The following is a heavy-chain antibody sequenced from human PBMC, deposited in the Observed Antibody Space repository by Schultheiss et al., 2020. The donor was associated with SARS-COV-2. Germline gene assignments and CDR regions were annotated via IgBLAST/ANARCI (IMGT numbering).Heavy chain of an antibody. CDR3: AKDISSWYYYGMDV. Sequence: SLKISCAASGFTFDDYAMHWVRQAPGKGLEWVSGISWNSGSIGYADSVKGRFTISRDNAKNSLYLQMNSLRAEDTALYYCAKDISSWYYYGMDVWGQGTTVTVSS. D-gene: IGHD6-13*01. V-gene: IGHV3-9*01. J-gene: IGHJ6*02. CDR2: ISWNSGSI. CDR1: GFTFDDYA.